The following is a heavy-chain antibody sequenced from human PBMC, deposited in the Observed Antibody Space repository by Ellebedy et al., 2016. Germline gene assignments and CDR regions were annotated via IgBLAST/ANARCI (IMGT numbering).Heavy chain of an antibody. CDR2: INHSGST. D-gene: IGHD2-15*01. CDR3: ARHRLAGVALDY. CDR1: GGSFSGYY. V-gene: IGHV4-34*01. J-gene: IGHJ4*02. Sequence: SETLSLTCAVYGGSFSGYYWSWIRQPPGKGLEWIGEINHSGSTNYNPSLKSRVTISVDTSKNQFSLKLSSVTAADTAVYYCARHRLAGVALDYWGQGTLVTVSS.